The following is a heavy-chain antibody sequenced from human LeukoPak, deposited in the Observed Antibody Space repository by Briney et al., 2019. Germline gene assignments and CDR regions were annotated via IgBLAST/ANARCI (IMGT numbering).Heavy chain of an antibody. V-gene: IGHV4-39*07. CDR3: ARAVEPPYYYYMDV. J-gene: IGHJ6*03. D-gene: IGHD1-1*01. CDR2: IYYSGST. Sequence: SETLSLTCTVSGGSISSSSYYWGWIRQPPGKGLEWIGSIYYSGSTYYNPSLKSRVTISVDTSKNQFSLKLSSVTAADTAVYYCARAVEPPYYYYMDVWGKGTTVTISS. CDR1: GGSISSSSYY.